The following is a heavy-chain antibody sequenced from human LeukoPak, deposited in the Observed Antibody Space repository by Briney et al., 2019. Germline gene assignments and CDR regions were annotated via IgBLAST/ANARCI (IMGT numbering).Heavy chain of an antibody. CDR3: ARVEAVANIDY. J-gene: IGHJ4*02. Sequence: SETLSLTCAVYGGSFSGYYWSWIRQPPGKGLEWIGEINHSGGTNYNPSLKSRVTISVDTSKNQFSLKLSSVTAADTAVYYCARVEAVANIDYWGQGTLVTVSS. V-gene: IGHV4-34*01. CDR1: GGSFSGYY. D-gene: IGHD6-19*01. CDR2: INHSGGT.